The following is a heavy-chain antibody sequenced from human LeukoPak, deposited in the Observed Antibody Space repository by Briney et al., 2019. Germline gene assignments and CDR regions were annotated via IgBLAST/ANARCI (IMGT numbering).Heavy chain of an antibody. Sequence: GGSLRLSCAVSGFTFRDAAMTWVRQAPGKGLEWVSLISSSGNNAYYADSVKGRFTISRDNSKSTLYLLMNSLRADDTAVYYCAKDFSNSWQKDYWGQGTLVTVSS. J-gene: IGHJ4*02. CDR2: ISSSGNNA. D-gene: IGHD6-13*01. V-gene: IGHV3-23*01. CDR1: GFTFRDAA. CDR3: AKDFSNSWQKDY.